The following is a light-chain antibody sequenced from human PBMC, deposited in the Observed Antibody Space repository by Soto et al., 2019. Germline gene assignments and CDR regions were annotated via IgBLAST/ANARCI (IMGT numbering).Light chain of an antibody. CDR3: SSFTRINTYV. CDR1: SSDVGGYDY. J-gene: IGLJ1*01. CDR2: DVS. V-gene: IGLV2-14*03. Sequence: QSALTQPASVSGSPGQSITISCTGTSSDVGGYDYVSWYQQHPDKAPKLMIYDVSNRPSGVSDRFSGSKSGNTASLTISGLQAEDEGDSYCSSFTRINTYVFGTGTKVTVL.